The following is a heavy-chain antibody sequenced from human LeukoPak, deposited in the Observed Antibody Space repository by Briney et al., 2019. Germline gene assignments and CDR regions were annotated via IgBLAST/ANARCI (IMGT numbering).Heavy chain of an antibody. CDR3: ARDITMIVAYYYGMDV. J-gene: IGHJ6*02. CDR2: ISAYNGNT. CDR1: GYTFTSYG. Sequence: ASVKVSCKASGYTFTSYGISGVRQAPGQGLEWMGWISAYNGNTNYAQKLQGRVTMTTDTSTSTAYMELRSLRSDDTAVYYCARDITMIVAYYYGMDVWGQGTTVTVSS. D-gene: IGHD3-22*01. V-gene: IGHV1-18*01.